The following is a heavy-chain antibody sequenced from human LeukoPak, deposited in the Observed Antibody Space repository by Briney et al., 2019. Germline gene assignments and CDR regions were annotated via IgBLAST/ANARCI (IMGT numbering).Heavy chain of an antibody. J-gene: IGHJ4*02. V-gene: IGHV3-74*01. CDR1: GFTFSSYW. CDR3: ARGAAAGTMWGGFDY. CDR2: INSDGSST. Sequence: GSLRLSCAASGFTFSSYWTHWVRQAPGKGLVWVSRINSDGSSTSYADSVKGRFTISRDNAKNTLYLQMNSLRAEDTAVYYCARGAAAGTMWGGFDYWGQGTLVNVSS. D-gene: IGHD6-13*01.